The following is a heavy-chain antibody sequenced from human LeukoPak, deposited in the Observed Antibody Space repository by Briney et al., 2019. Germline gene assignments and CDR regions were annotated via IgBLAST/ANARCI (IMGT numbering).Heavy chain of an antibody. Sequence: GGSLRLSCVASGFIFSDSVMSWVRQAPGKGLEWVSAISGDAGVTYYAASVKGRFTISRDNSKNAVYLQMNSLRAEDTATYCAKVGYCTNNCFRTHDYWGQGALVTVSS. D-gene: IGHD2-8*01. CDR1: GFIFSDSV. V-gene: IGHV3-23*01. J-gene: IGHJ4*02. CDR2: ISGDAGVT. CDR3: AKVGYCTNNCFRTHDY.